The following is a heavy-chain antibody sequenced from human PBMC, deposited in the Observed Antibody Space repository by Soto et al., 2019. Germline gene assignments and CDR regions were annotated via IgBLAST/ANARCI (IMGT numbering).Heavy chain of an antibody. CDR1: GYTFTSYG. D-gene: IGHD3-3*01. Sequence: ASVKVSCKASGYTFTSYGISWVRQAPGQGLEWMGWISAYNGNTNYAQKLQGRVTMTTDTSTSTAHMELRSLRSDDTAVYYCARERVVTFPLDYWGQGTLVTVSS. CDR2: ISAYNGNT. V-gene: IGHV1-18*04. CDR3: ARERVVTFPLDY. J-gene: IGHJ4*02.